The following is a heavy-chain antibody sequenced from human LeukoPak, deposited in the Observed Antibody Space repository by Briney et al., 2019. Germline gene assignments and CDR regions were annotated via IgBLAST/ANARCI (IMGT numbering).Heavy chain of an antibody. Sequence: PSETLSLTCTVSGGSISTYYWSWLRQPAGKGLELIGRFFPSGSTNYNPPLKTRVTMSVDTSKNQFSLRLSSVTAADTAIYYCARDKRLDGMDVWGQGTTVTVSS. CDR2: FFPSGST. J-gene: IGHJ6*02. V-gene: IGHV4-4*07. CDR1: GGSISTYY. CDR3: ARDKRLDGMDV. D-gene: IGHD6-25*01.